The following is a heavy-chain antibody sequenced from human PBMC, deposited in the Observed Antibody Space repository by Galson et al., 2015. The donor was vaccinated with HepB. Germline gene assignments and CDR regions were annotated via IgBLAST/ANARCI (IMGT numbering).Heavy chain of an antibody. CDR2: IDPSDSYT. CDR3: AREYDFWSGYSLVGVGYYGMDV. CDR1: GYSFTSYW. D-gene: IGHD3-3*01. Sequence: QSGAEVKKPGESLRISCKGSGYSFTSYWISWVRQMPGKGLEWMGRIDPSDSYTNYSPSLQGHVTISADKSISTAYLQWSSLKASDTAMYYCAREYDFWSGYSLVGVGYYGMDVWGQGTTVTVSS. J-gene: IGHJ6*02. V-gene: IGHV5-10-1*01.